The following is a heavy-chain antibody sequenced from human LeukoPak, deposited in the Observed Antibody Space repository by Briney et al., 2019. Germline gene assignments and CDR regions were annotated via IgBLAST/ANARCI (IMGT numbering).Heavy chain of an antibody. V-gene: IGHV1-2*02. J-gene: IGHJ4*02. D-gene: IGHD3-9*01. CDR3: ARCAYDILTGSLDY. CDR1: GYTFTGYY. CDR2: INPNSGGT. Sequence: APVKVPCKASGYTFTGYYMHWVRQAPGQGLEWMGWINPNSGGTNYAQKFQGRVTMTRDTSISTAYMELSRLRSDDTAVYYCARCAYDILTGSLDYWGQGTLVTVSS.